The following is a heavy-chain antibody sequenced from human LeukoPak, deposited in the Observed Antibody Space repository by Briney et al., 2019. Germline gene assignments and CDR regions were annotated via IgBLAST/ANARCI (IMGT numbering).Heavy chain of an antibody. J-gene: IGHJ4*02. Sequence: GGSLRLSRAVSGFTFSSYWMHWVRQAPGKGLEWVSRINNDGSDTTYADSVKGRFTISRDNAKNTLSLQMTSLRAEDTAVYYCARVGHDYDVDYWGQGTLVTVSS. CDR1: GFTFSSYW. CDR3: ARVGHDYDVDY. D-gene: IGHD4-17*01. CDR2: INNDGSDT. V-gene: IGHV3-74*01.